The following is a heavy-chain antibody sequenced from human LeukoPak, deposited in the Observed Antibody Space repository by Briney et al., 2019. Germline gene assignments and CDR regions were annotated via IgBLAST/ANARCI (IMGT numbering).Heavy chain of an antibody. CDR2: ISSSSSYI. CDR3: ARTLGSSLTDAFDI. Sequence: GGSLRLSCAASGFTFSSYSMNRVRQAPGKGLEWVSSISSSSSYIYYADSVKGRFTISRDNAKNSLYLQMNSLRAEDTAVYYCARTLGSSLTDAFDIWGQGTMVTVSS. CDR1: GFTFSSYS. D-gene: IGHD6-6*01. V-gene: IGHV3-21*01. J-gene: IGHJ3*02.